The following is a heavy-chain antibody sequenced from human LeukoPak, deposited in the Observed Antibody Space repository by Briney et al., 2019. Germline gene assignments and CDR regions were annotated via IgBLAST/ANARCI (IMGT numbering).Heavy chain of an antibody. J-gene: IGHJ4*02. CDR1: GDSISDYD. CDR2: IHTSGST. Sequence: SETLSLTCTVSGDSISDYDWSWIRQPAGKELEWIGHIHTSGSTNYNPSLKSRITMSVDTSKNQFSLRLSSVTAADTAVYYRATRYSSNWYFDYWGQGTLVTVSS. V-gene: IGHV4-4*07. D-gene: IGHD6-13*01. CDR3: ATRYSSNWYFDY.